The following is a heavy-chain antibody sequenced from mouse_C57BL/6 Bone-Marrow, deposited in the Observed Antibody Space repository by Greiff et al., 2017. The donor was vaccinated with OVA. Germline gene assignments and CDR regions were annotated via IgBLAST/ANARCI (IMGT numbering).Heavy chain of an antibody. J-gene: IGHJ4*01. CDR1: GFTFSDYY. V-gene: IGHV5-16*01. CDR3: AKDRHYGSRGYAMDY. Sequence: EVMLVESEGGLVQPGSSMKLSCTASGFTFSDYYMAWVRQVPEKGLEWVANINYDGSSTYYLDSLKSRFIISRDNAKNILYLQMSSLKSGDTATYYCAKDRHYGSRGYAMDYWGQGTSVTVSS. D-gene: IGHD1-1*01. CDR2: INYDGSST.